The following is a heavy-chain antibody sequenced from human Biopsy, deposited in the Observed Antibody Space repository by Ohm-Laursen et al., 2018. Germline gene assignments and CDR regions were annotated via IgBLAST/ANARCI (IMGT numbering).Heavy chain of an antibody. CDR2: IGGTVDGT. Sequence: SLRLSCAASGFTFSSFAMTWVRQAPGKGLEWVSSIGGTVDGTYYADSVKGRFTISTDNSNNTLYLQMNSLRAEDTAVYYCAKGWSAVISAALNYWGQGTLVTVSS. V-gene: IGHV3-23*01. CDR1: GFTFSSFA. J-gene: IGHJ4*02. CDR3: AKGWSAVISAALNY. D-gene: IGHD2-2*01.